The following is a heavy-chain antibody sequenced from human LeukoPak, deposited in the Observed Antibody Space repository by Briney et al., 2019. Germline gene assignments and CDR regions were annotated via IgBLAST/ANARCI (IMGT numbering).Heavy chain of an antibody. Sequence: PGGSLRLSCAASGFTFSSYSMNWVRQAPGKGLEWVSSISSSSSYIYYADSVKGRFTISRDNAKNSLYLQMNSLRAEDTAVYYCARDGGYSSSWYFHSRHFDYWGQGTLVTVSS. CDR3: ARDGGYSSSWYFHSRHFDY. J-gene: IGHJ4*02. CDR1: GFTFSSYS. V-gene: IGHV3-21*01. CDR2: ISSSSSYI. D-gene: IGHD6-13*01.